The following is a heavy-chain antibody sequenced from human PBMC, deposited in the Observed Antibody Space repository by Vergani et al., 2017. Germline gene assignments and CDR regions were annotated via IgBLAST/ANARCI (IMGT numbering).Heavy chain of an antibody. D-gene: IGHD3-22*01. J-gene: IGHJ4*02. Sequence: QVQLVQSGAEVKKPGASVKVSCKVSGYTLTELSMHWVRPAPGKGLEWMGGFDPEDGETIYAQKFQGRVTMTEDTSTDTAYRELGSLRSEDTAVYYCATVRGGYYDSSGYYTFDYWGQGTLVTVSS. V-gene: IGHV1-24*01. CDR3: ATVRGGYYDSSGYYTFDY. CDR2: FDPEDGET. CDR1: GYTLTELS.